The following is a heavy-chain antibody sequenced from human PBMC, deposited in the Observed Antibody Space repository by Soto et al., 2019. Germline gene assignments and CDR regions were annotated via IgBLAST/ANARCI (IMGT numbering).Heavy chain of an antibody. J-gene: IGHJ3*02. CDR1: GGTFSRYI. D-gene: IGHD3-22*01. Sequence: QVQLVQSGAEVKMPGSSVKVSCKASGGTFSRYIISWVRQAPGQGLEWMGRVIAMFGAPSYAQKVQGRVTITADKSTSTSYMELSSLRSEDTDVYYCARVYDTSDSDAFDIWGQGTMVTVSS. CDR3: ARVYDTSDSDAFDI. CDR2: VIAMFGAP. V-gene: IGHV1-69*08.